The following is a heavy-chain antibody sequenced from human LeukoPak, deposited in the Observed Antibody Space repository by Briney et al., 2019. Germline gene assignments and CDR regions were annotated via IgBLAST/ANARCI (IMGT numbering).Heavy chain of an antibody. CDR1: AFIFSGHW. CDR3: ANIPYSSSWYFDY. D-gene: IGHD6-13*01. V-gene: IGHV3-23*01. J-gene: IGHJ4*02. Sequence: GGSLRLSCEASAFIFSGHWLNWVRQAPGKGLEWVSAISGSGGSTYYADSVKGRFTISRDNSKNTLYLQMNSLRAEDTAVYYCANIPYSSSWYFDYWGQGTLVTVSS. CDR2: ISGSGGST.